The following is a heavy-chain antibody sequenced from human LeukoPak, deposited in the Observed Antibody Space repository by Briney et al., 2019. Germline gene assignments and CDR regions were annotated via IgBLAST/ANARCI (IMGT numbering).Heavy chain of an antibody. D-gene: IGHD3-10*01. CDR2: ISYDSSNK. V-gene: IGHV3-30*04. CDR1: GFTFTSYA. Sequence: PGGSLRLSCAASGFTFTSYAMHWVRQAPGKGLEWLSVISYDSSNKYYADSVRGRFTISRDNSRNTLYLQMNSLRAEDTAVYTCARQTRDGSGSRGYSLDFWGQGTLVAVSS. CDR3: ARQTRDGSGSRGYSLDF. J-gene: IGHJ4*02.